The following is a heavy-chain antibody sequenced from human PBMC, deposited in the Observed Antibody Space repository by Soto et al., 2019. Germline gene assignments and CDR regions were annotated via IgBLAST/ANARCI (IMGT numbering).Heavy chain of an antibody. J-gene: IGHJ4*02. V-gene: IGHV4-61*01. CDR3: ARSSRPMFGELSTDY. D-gene: IGHD3-10*02. CDR2: IYYSGST. Sequence: PSETLSLTCAVYGGSISSSNYWSWIRQPPGKGLEWIGYIYYSGSTNYNPSLKSRVTISVDTSKNQFSPKLSSVTAADTAVYYCARSSRPMFGELSTDYWGQGALVTVS. CDR1: GGSISSSNY.